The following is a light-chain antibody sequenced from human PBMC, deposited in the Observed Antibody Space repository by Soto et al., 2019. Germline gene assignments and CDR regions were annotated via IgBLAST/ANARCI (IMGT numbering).Light chain of an antibody. Sequence: EIVMTQSPATLSVSPGERATLSCRASQSVSSNLAWYQQKPGQAPRLLIYDASTRATGIPARFSGSGSGTEFTLTISSLQSEDFAVYYCQQCKDWPLTFGGGTKVDIK. J-gene: IGKJ4*01. V-gene: IGKV3-15*01. CDR2: DAS. CDR1: QSVSSN. CDR3: QQCKDWPLT.